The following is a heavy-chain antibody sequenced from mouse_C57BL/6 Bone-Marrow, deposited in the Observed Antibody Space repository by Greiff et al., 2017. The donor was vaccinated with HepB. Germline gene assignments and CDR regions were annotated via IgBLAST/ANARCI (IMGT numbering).Heavy chain of an antibody. CDR1: GFTFSSYA. J-gene: IGHJ3*01. V-gene: IGHV5-9-1*02. CDR2: ISRGGDYI. CDR3: TRGQLRPAGFAY. Sequence: EVKLLESGAGLVKPGGSLKLSCAASGFTFSSYAMSWVRQTPEKRLEWVAYISRGGDYIYYADTVKGRFTISRDNARNTLYLQMSSLKSEDTAMYYGTRGQLRPAGFAYWGQGTLVTVSA. D-gene: IGHD3-2*02.